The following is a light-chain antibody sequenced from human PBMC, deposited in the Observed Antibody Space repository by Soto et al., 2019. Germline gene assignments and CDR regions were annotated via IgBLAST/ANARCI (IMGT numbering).Light chain of an antibody. CDR3: QQLKSYPQT. CDR2: AAS. CDR1: QGISSY. J-gene: IGKJ1*01. V-gene: IGKV1-9*01. Sequence: DIQLTQSPSFLSASVGDRVPITCRARQGISSYLAWYQKKPGKAPKLLMYAASTLQSGVPSRFSGSGSGTEFTLTISSLQPEDFATYYCQQLKSYPQTFGQGTKVDI.